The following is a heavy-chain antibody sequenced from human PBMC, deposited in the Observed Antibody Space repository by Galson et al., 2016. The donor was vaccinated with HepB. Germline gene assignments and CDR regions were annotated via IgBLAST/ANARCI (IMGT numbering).Heavy chain of an antibody. CDR2: IDVDSGNT. Sequence: SVKVSCTASGYDFSTSGITWVRQAPGQGPEWMGWIDVDSGNTHYVEKDRDRVTMSTEPSMTTAYLELRSLRSGDTAVYFCVRERAERSGGGLAVWGQGTTVTVSS. CDR3: VRERAERSGGGLAV. CDR1: GYDFSTSG. V-gene: IGHV1-18*01. D-gene: IGHD1-26*01. J-gene: IGHJ6*02.